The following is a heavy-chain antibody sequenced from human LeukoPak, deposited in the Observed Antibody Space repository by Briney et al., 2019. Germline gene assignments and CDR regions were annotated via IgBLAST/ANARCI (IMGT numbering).Heavy chain of an antibody. V-gene: IGHV1-2*06. D-gene: IGHD1-26*01. J-gene: IGHJ5*02. CDR1: GYTFTGYY. CDR2: INPNSGGT. CDR3: ARETLSGARFDP. Sequence: ASVKVSCKASGYTFTGYYMHWVRQAPGQGLEWMGRINPNSGGTNYAQKFQGRVTMTRDTSISTAYMELSRLSSDDTAVYYCARETLSGARFDPWGQGTLVTVSS.